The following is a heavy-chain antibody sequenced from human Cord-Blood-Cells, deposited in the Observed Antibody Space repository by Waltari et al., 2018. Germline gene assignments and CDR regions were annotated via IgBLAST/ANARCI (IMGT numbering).Heavy chain of an antibody. D-gene: IGHD7-27*01. CDR2: IYYSGRT. CDR3: ARHELGIGGAG. V-gene: IGHV4-39*01. CDR1: GGSISSSSYY. J-gene: IGHJ4*02. Sequence: QLQLQESGPGLVKPSETLSLTCTVSGGSISSSSYYWGWIRQPPGKGLEWIGSIYYSGRTSYNPSRKSRVTISVDTSKNQFSRKLSSVTAADTAVYYCARHELGIGGAGWGQGTLVTVSS.